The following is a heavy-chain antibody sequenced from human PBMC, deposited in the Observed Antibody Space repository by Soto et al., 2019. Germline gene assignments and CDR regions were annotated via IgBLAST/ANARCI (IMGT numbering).Heavy chain of an antibody. D-gene: IGHD3-10*01. Sequence: ASVKVSCKASGGTFSSYAISWVRQAPGQGLEWMGGIIPIFGTANYAQKFQGRVTITADESTSTAYMELSSLRSEDTAVYYCAREAPENYYYGSGSYYLDGMDVWGQGTTVTVSS. J-gene: IGHJ6*02. CDR3: AREAPENYYYGSGSYYLDGMDV. CDR1: GGTFSSYA. V-gene: IGHV1-69*13. CDR2: IIPIFGTA.